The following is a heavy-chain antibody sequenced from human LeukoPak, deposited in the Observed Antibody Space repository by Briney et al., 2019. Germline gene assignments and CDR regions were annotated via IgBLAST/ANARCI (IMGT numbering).Heavy chain of an antibody. D-gene: IGHD3-3*01. CDR3: ARDHHDFWSGYYRGYYYYMDV. V-gene: IGHV1-69*06. Sequence: SVKVSCKASGGTFSSYAISWVRQAPGQGLEWMGGIIPIFGTANYAQKFQGRVTITADKSTSTAYMELSSLRSEDTAVYYCARDHHDFWSGYYRGYYYYMDVWGKGTTVTVSS. J-gene: IGHJ6*03. CDR2: IIPIFGTA. CDR1: GGTFSSYA.